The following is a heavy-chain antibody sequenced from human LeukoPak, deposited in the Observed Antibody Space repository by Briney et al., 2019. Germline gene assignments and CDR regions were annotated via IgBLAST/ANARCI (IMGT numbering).Heavy chain of an antibody. V-gene: IGHV4-39*02. J-gene: IGHJ4*02. D-gene: IGHD4-17*01. CDR3: ASGTFDDYAAYDRGDYFDH. CDR1: GGSISSSSSC. Sequence: SETLSLTCTLSGGSISSSSSCWGWVRQPPGKGPEWIGSIYYSGLTHDNPSLKSRVSISVDPSKNHFSLKVTSVTAADTAVYYCASGTFDDYAAYDRGDYFDHWGQGTLVTVSS. CDR2: IYYSGLT.